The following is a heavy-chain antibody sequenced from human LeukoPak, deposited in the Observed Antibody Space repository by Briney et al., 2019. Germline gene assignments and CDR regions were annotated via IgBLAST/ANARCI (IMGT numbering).Heavy chain of an antibody. CDR3: PAEIAEYCSSVNCYGGGYWFFDL. J-gene: IGHJ2*01. CDR2: IKEDGTEK. CDR1: GHRFNILW. V-gene: IGHV3-7*01. D-gene: IGHD2-2*01. Sequence: GGSLRLPYAVSGHRFNILWISGARQAPGKGLEWVANIKEDGTEKYYVHSVKGRFTISRDNAKQSLYLQMDSMRVEDTAVYYCPAEIAEYCSSVNCYGGGYWFFDLWGRGTLVTVSS.